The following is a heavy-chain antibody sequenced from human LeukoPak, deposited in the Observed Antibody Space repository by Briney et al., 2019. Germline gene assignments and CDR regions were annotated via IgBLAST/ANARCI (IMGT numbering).Heavy chain of an antibody. J-gene: IGHJ4*01. CDR3: ARVPVSGPGARFDY. V-gene: IGHV1-18*01. CDR1: GYTFTSYG. CDR2: ISAYNVNT. Sequence: ASVKVSCKASGYTFTSYGISWVRQAPGQGLEWKGWISAYNVNTNDAQKLQGRVTMTTDTSTTTAYMELRSLRSDDTAVYYCARVPVSGPGARFDYRGQEPWSPSPQ. D-gene: IGHD4-11*01.